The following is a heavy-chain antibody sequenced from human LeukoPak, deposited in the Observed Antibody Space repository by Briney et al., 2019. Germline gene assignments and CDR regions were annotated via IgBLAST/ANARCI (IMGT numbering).Heavy chain of an antibody. CDR1: GFTFSSYA. V-gene: IGHV3-23*01. D-gene: IGHD6-19*01. CDR3: AKDPQWLVRSPYYFDY. Sequence: GGSLRLSCAASGFTFSSYAMSWARQAPGKGLEWVSAISGSGGSTYYADSVKGRFTISRDNSKNTLYLQMNSLRAEDTAVYYCAKDPQWLVRSPYYFDYWGQGTLVTVSS. J-gene: IGHJ4*02. CDR2: ISGSGGST.